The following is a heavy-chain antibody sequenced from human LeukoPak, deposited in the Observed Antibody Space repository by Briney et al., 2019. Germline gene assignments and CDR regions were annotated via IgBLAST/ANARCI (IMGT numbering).Heavy chain of an antibody. Sequence: SETLSLTCAVYGGSFSSYSWSWIRQAPGKGLEWIGEINHSGSTSYNPSLKSRVTISVDTSKNQFSLNLSSVTAADTAVYYCARQTGSGLFILPGGQGTLVTVSS. J-gene: IGHJ4*02. CDR1: GGSFSSYS. CDR2: INHSGST. V-gene: IGHV4-34*01. D-gene: IGHD3/OR15-3a*01. CDR3: ARQTGSGLFILP.